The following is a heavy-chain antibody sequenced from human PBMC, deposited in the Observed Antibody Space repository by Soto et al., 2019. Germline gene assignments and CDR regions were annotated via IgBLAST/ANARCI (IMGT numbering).Heavy chain of an antibody. Sequence: PVGPLRLSCPASGFPFGGYDLIGVRQPPGKGLEWVSAISGSGGSTNCGDSVKGRFTISRDNSKNTLFMQMNSLRAEDTAVYYCAIRGLSKSEVRGYFDYWGRGTLVTVSS. V-gene: IGHV3-23*01. CDR2: ISGSGGST. CDR3: AIRGLSKSEVRGYFDY. D-gene: IGHD3-10*01. J-gene: IGHJ4*02. CDR1: GFPFGGYD.